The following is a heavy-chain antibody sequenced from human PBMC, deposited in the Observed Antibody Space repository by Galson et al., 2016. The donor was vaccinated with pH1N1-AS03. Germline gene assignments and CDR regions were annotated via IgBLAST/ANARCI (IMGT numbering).Heavy chain of an antibody. D-gene: IGHD6-13*01. Sequence: SLRLSCAASGFTFSSYWMHWVRQAPGKGLVWVSRINSAGSSTSYADSVKGRFTISRANAKNTLYLQMNSLRAEDTAVYYCYRSSWDDAFDIWGQGTMVTVSS. J-gene: IGHJ3*02. V-gene: IGHV3-74*01. CDR1: GFTFSSYW. CDR2: INSAGSST. CDR3: YRSSWDDAFDI.